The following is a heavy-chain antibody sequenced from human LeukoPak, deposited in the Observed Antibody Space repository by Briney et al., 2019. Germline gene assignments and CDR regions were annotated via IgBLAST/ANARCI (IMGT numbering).Heavy chain of an antibody. CDR1: GYTFTSYG. D-gene: IGHD5-12*01. J-gene: IGHJ4*02. Sequence: ASVKVSCKASGYTFTSYGISWVRQAPGQGLEWMGWISADNGNTNYAQKLQGRVTMTTDTSRSTAYMELRSLRSDNTAVYYCASWRRRGYSGYDSGDCWGQGTLVTVSS. V-gene: IGHV1-18*01. CDR2: ISADNGNT. CDR3: ASWRRRGYSGYDSGDC.